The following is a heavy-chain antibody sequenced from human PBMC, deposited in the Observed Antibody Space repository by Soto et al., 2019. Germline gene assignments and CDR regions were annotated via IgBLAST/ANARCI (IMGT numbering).Heavy chain of an antibody. CDR1: GDSVSSNSAA. V-gene: IGHV6-1*01. CDR2: TYYRSKWYN. J-gene: IGHJ5*02. CDR3: ARGSWFGEMYWFDP. Sequence: PLQTLSLTCAISGDSVSSNSAAWNWIRQSPSRGLEWLGRTYYRSKWYNDYAVSVRSRITVNADTSKNQFSLHLSSVTPEDTAVYYCARGSWFGEMYWFDPWGQGTLVTVSS. D-gene: IGHD3-10*01.